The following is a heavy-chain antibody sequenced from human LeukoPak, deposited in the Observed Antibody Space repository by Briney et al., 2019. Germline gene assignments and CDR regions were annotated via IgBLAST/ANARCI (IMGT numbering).Heavy chain of an antibody. CDR1: NYPFTRYG. V-gene: IGHV1-18*01. Sequence: ASVKVSCKASNYPFTRYGISVVRQGPGQGLEWIGWSSGSNGKTNYAQKFQGSVSMTADASTGTAYLELRSLRSADTAVYYCARSGRGTYYYFDLWGQGTLVTVSS. J-gene: IGHJ4*02. D-gene: IGHD1-26*01. CDR2: SSGSNGKT. CDR3: ARSGRGTYYYFDL.